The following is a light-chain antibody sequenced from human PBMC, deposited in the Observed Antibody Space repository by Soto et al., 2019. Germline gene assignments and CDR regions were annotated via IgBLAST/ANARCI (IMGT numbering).Light chain of an antibody. Sequence: QSALTQPASVSGSPGQSITISCTGTSSDVGGYNYVSWYQQHPGKAPKFMIYDVSNRPSGVSNRFSGSKSGNTASLTISGLQDEDEADYYCSSYTSSSTLVFGGGTKVTVL. J-gene: IGLJ2*01. CDR2: DVS. V-gene: IGLV2-14*01. CDR1: SSDVGGYNY. CDR3: SSYTSSSTLV.